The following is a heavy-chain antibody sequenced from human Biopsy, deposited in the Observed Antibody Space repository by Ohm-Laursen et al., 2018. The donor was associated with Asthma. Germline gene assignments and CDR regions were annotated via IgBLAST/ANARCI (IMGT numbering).Heavy chain of an antibody. CDR2: IYRNGDT. Sequence: TLSLTWTVSGDSIDSGDYSWTWIRQSPGVGLEWIGYIYRNGDTYYNPTLRNRVTISIDRSKNQFSLRLRSVTAADTAVYYCARMNTLIQAANYFSYAMDVWGQGTTVTVSS. V-gene: IGHV4-30-2*06. CDR1: GDSIDSGDYS. D-gene: IGHD3-9*01. J-gene: IGHJ6*02. CDR3: ARMNTLIQAANYFSYAMDV.